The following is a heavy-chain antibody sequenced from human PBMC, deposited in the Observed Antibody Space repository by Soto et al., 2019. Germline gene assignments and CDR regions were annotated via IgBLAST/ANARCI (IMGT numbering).Heavy chain of an antibody. Sequence: GVSLRLSCVGSGFLFRNYEMNWVRQAPGKGLEWLSHISTSGSHISDADSVKGRFTISRDNTKHTLYLQMNRLQAEDTAGYYFESQPHWARPFAYWRQGTLGTISS. CDR3: ESQPHWARPFAY. J-gene: IGHJ4*02. D-gene: IGHD7-27*01. CDR1: GFLFRNYE. CDR2: ISTSGSHI. V-gene: IGHV3-48*03.